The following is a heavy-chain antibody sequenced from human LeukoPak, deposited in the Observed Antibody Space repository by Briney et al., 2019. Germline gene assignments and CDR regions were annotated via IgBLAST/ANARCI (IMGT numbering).Heavy chain of an antibody. V-gene: IGHV3-11*01. CDR3: ARLTYYDILTGYSFLHAFDI. J-gene: IGHJ3*02. CDR2: ISSSGSTI. D-gene: IGHD3-9*01. Sequence: GGSLRLSCAASGFTFSDYYMSWIRQAPGKGLEWVSYISSSGSTIYYADSVKGRFTISRDNAKNSLYLQMNSLRAEDTAVYYCARLTYYDILTGYSFLHAFDIWGQGTMVTVSS. CDR1: GFTFSDYY.